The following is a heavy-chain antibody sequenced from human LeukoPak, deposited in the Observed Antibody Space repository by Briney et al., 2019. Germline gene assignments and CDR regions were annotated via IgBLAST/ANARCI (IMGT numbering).Heavy chain of an antibody. Sequence: SLKISCKASGGTFSSYTISWVRHAPGQGLECMGRIIPIPGIANYAKKFQGRVTIPADKSTSTAYMELSSLRSEDTAVYYCARGKMVTRGMDVWGQGNTVTVSS. J-gene: IGHJ6*02. V-gene: IGHV1-69*02. CDR1: GGTFSSYT. D-gene: IGHD4-23*01. CDR3: ARGKMVTRGMDV. CDR2: IIPIPGIA.